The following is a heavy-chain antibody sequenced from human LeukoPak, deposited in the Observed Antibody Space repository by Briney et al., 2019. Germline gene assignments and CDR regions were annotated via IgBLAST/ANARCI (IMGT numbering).Heavy chain of an antibody. Sequence: ASVKVSCKASGYTFTSYGISWVRQAPGQGLEWMGWISAYNGNTNYAQKLQGRVTMTTDTSTSTAYMELRSLRSDDTAVYYCAREKAPPSPYSSGWYADYYYGMDVWGQGTTVTVSS. V-gene: IGHV1-18*04. CDR3: AREKAPPSPYSSGWYADYYYGMDV. CDR2: ISAYNGNT. CDR1: GYTFTSYG. J-gene: IGHJ6*02. D-gene: IGHD6-19*01.